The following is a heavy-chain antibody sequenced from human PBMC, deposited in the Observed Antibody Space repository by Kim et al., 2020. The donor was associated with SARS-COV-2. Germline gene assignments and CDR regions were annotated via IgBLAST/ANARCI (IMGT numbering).Heavy chain of an antibody. J-gene: IGHJ6*04. CDR3: ARAPARIAVAGYYFYFGMDV. V-gene: IGHV3-13*01. CDR1: GFTFSSYD. D-gene: IGHD6-19*01. Sequence: GGSLRLSCAASGFTFSSYDMHWVRQATGKGLEWVSAIGTAGDTYYPGSVKGRFTISRENAKNSLYLQMNSLRAGDTAVYYCARAPARIAVAGYYFYFGMDVWGTGTTVTVS. CDR2: IGTAGDT.